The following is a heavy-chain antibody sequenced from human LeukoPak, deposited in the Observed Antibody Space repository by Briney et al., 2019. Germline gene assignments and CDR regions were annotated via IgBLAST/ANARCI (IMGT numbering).Heavy chain of an antibody. D-gene: IGHD2/OR15-2a*01. J-gene: IGHJ2*01. CDR2: SRNKGRGYST. Sequence: GGSLRLSCAASGFTFSDHHMDWVRQAPGKGLEWIGRSRNKGRGYSTVFAASVKGRFIISRDDSKNSLYLQMNSLKTEDTAVYYCARDNSITDWYFDLWGRGTLVTVSS. CDR3: ARDNSITDWYFDL. CDR1: GFTFSDHH. V-gene: IGHV3-72*01.